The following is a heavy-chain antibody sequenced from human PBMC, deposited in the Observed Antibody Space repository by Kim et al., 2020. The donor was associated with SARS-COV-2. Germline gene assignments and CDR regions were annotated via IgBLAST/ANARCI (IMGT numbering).Heavy chain of an antibody. CDR2: SDGSST. Sequence: SDGSSTSYADSVKGRFTISRDNAKNTLYLQMNSLRAEDTAVYYCARVNRVWGQGTLVTVSS. D-gene: IGHD6-6*01. J-gene: IGHJ4*02. V-gene: IGHV3-74*01. CDR3: ARVNRV.